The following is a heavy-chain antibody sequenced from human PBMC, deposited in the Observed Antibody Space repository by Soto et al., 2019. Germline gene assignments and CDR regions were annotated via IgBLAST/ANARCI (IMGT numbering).Heavy chain of an antibody. CDR2: INPNSGGT. D-gene: IGHD5-18*01. CDR1: GYTFTGYY. J-gene: IGHJ4*02. CDR3: ARDLGCSYGAIDY. Sequence: WASVKVSCKASGYTFTGYYMHWVRQAPGQGLEWMGWINPNSGGTNYAQKFQGRVTMTRDTSISTAYMELSRLRSDDTAVYYCARDLGCSYGAIDYWGQGTLVTVSS. V-gene: IGHV1-2*02.